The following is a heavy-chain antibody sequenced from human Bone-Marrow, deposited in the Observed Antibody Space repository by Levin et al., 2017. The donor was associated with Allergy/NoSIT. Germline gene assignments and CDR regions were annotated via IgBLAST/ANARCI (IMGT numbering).Heavy chain of an antibody. CDR3: ARDKDSSGGYYYYGMDV. CDR1: GFTFSSYS. J-gene: IGHJ6*02. V-gene: IGHV3-21*01. CDR2: ISSSSSYI. D-gene: IGHD6-19*01. Sequence: GGSLRLSCAASGFTFSSYSMNWVRQAPGKGLEWVSSISSSSSYIYYADSVKGRFTISRDNAKNSLYLQMNSLRAEDTAVYYCARDKDSSGGYYYYGMDVWGQGTTVTVSS.